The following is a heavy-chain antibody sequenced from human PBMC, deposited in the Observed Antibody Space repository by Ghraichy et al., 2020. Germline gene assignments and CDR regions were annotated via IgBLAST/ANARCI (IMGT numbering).Heavy chain of an antibody. J-gene: IGHJ3*02. Sequence: SETLSLTCAVYGGSFSGYYWSWIRQPPGKGLEWIGEINHSGSTNYNPSLKSRVTISVDTSKNQFSLKLSSVTAADTAVYYCARGRYSSSWYGDAFDIWGQGTMVTVSS. D-gene: IGHD6-13*01. CDR1: GGSFSGYY. V-gene: IGHV4-34*01. CDR3: ARGRYSSSWYGDAFDI. CDR2: INHSGST.